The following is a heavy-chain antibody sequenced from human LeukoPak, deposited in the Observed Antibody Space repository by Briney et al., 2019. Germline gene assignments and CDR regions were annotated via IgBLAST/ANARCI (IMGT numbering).Heavy chain of an antibody. J-gene: IGHJ5*02. CDR1: GYTFTGYY. CDR3: AREGRYYDFWSGYYTGRGYNWFDP. D-gene: IGHD3-3*01. CDR2: INPNSGGT. V-gene: IGHV1-2*02. Sequence: ASVKVSCKASGYTFTGYYMHWVRQAPGQGLEWMGWINPNSGGTNYAQKFQGRVTMTRDTSISTAYMELSRLRSDDTAVYYCAREGRYYDFWSGYYTGRGYNWFDPWGQGTLVTVSS.